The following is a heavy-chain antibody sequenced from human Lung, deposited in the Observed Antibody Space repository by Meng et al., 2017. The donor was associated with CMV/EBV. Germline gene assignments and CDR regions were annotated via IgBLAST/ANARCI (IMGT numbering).Heavy chain of an antibody. V-gene: IGHV4-39*07. J-gene: IGHJ5*02. CDR3: ARGPQHRDGWFDP. CDR2: IYYSGST. Sequence: SETLSLXXTVSGGSISSSSYYWGWIRQPPGKGLEWIGSIYYSGSTYYNPSLKSRVTISVDTSKNQFSLKLSSVTAADTAVYYCARGPQHRDGWFDPWGQGXLVTVSS. CDR1: GGSISSSSYY. D-gene: IGHD6-13*01.